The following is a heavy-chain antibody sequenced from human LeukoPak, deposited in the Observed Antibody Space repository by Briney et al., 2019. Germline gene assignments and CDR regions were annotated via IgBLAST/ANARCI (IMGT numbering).Heavy chain of an antibody. J-gene: IGHJ5*02. CDR3: ARTNWFDP. CDR2: IWYDGSNK. CDR1: GFTFSSYG. Sequence: GGSLRLSCAASGFTFSSYGMHWVRQAPGKGLEWVAVIWYDGSNKHYADSVKGRFTISRDNSKNTLYLQMNSLRAEDTAVYHCARTNWFDPWGQGTLVTVSS. V-gene: IGHV3-33*01.